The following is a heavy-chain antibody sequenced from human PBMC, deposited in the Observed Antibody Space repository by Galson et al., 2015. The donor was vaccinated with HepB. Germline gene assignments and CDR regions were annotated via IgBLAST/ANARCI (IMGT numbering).Heavy chain of an antibody. CDR3: AREVAPDYGDYEVVGFDP. CDR1: GGTFSSYA. V-gene: IGHV1-69*13. CDR2: IIPIFGTP. D-gene: IGHD4-17*01. Sequence: SVKVSCKASGGTFSSYAISWVRQAPGQGLEWMGGIIPIFGTPNNAQKFQGRVMIAADESTAYGELSSLRSEDTAVYYCAREVAPDYGDYEVVGFDPWGQGTLVTVSS. J-gene: IGHJ5*02.